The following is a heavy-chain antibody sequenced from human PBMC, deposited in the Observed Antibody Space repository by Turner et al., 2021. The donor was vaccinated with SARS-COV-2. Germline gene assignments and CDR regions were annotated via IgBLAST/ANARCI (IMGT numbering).Heavy chain of an antibody. CDR1: GGSISSSSYY. D-gene: IGHD3-22*01. Sequence: QLQLQESGPGLVKPSETLSLTCTVSGGSISSSSYYWGWIRQPPGKGLEWIGSIYYSGSTYYNPSLKSRGTISVDTSKNQCSLKLSSVTAADTAVYYCARYKGDYDSSELLGWGQGTLFTVSS. J-gene: IGHJ4*02. CDR3: ARYKGDYDSSELLG. V-gene: IGHV4-39*01. CDR2: IYYSGST.